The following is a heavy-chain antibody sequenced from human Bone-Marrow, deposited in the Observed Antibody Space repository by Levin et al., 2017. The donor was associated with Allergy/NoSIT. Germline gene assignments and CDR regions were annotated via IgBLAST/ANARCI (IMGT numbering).Heavy chain of an antibody. CDR3: AKGDFLMDV. J-gene: IGHJ6*02. CDR1: AFNLNKSP. V-gene: IGHV3-23*01. Sequence: GGSLRLSCETSAFNLNKSPLSWVRQGPGRGLEWVSSITSGSAGSSTYYADSVNGRFTIFRDNSKNTLFLQMNSLRPDDTAVYFCAKGDFLMDVWGRGTTVTVSS. CDR2: ITSGSAGSST.